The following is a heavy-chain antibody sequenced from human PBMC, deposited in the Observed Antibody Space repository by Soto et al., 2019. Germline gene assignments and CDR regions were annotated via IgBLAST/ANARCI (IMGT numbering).Heavy chain of an antibody. V-gene: IGHV1-3*01. CDR2: INAGNGNT. CDR3: ARGASMVRGVILDAFDI. Sequence: QVQLVQSGAEVKKPGASVKVSCKASGYTFTSYAMHWVRQAPGQRLEWMGWINAGNGNTKYSQKFQGRVTITRDTSESKAYMELSSLRSEDTAVYYCARGASMVRGVILDAFDIWGQGTMVTVSS. D-gene: IGHD3-10*01. J-gene: IGHJ3*02. CDR1: GYTFTSYA.